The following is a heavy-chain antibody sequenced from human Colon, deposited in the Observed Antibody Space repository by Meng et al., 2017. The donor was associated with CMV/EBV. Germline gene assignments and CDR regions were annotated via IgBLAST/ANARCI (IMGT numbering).Heavy chain of an antibody. CDR2: IAPMLGLP. CDR3: ARDCGGPGNGYYCSDY. Sequence: SVKVSCKSSGDNFNNYAINWVRQAPGQGLEWMGSIAPMLGLPNYAQRFQGRLTIIADKSTSTAYMELSSLRSDDTAVYFCARDCGGPGNGYYCSDYWGQGTLVTVSS. J-gene: IGHJ4*02. V-gene: IGHV1-69*04. CDR1: GDNFNNYA. D-gene: IGHD3-3*01.